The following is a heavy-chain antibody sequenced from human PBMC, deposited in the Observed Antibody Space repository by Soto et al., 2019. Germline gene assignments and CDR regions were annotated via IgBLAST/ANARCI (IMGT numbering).Heavy chain of an antibody. D-gene: IGHD6-19*01. CDR3: ARHLAVATDRSIDY. CDR1: GDSISSSTSY. J-gene: IGHJ4*02. CDR2: IYYSGRT. V-gene: IGHV4-39*01. Sequence: QLQLQESGPGLVKPSETLSLTCTVSGDSISSSTSYWSWIRQPPGKGLEWIGNIYYSGRTYYNPSLKSRVTIPVDTSKNQFSLKLSSVTAADTAVYFCARHLAVATDRSIDYWGQGTLVTVSS.